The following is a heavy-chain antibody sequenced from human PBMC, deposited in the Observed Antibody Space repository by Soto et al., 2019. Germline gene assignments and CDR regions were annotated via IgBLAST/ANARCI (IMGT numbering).Heavy chain of an antibody. J-gene: IGHJ3*02. Sequence: SVKVSCKASGGTFSSYAISWVRQAPGQGLEWMGGIIPIFGTANYAQKFQGRVTITADESTSTAYMELSSLRSEDTAVYYCARGYYYDSSGYPVDAFDIWGQGTMVTVSS. V-gene: IGHV1-69*13. CDR3: ARGYYYDSSGYPVDAFDI. D-gene: IGHD3-22*01. CDR2: IIPIFGTA. CDR1: GGTFSSYA.